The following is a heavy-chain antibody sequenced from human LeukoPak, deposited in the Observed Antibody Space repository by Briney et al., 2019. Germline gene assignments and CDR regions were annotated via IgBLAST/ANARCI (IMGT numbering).Heavy chain of an antibody. D-gene: IGHD4-11*01. V-gene: IGHV3-66*01. Sequence: PGGSLRLPCAASGFTVSYNYMSWVRQPPGKGLEWVSVIYSGGTTHYADSVKGRFTISRDTSKNTLYLQLNSLRAEDTALYYCARGEVGTYRSSYAFDIWGQGTMVTVS. CDR3: ARGEVGTYRSSYAFDI. CDR2: IYSGGTT. CDR1: GFTVSYNY. J-gene: IGHJ3*02.